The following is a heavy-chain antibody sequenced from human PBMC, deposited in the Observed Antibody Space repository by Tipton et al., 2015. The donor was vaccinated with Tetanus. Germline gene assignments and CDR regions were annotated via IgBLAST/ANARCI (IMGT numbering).Heavy chain of an antibody. J-gene: IGHJ4*02. CDR3: ARDRDGDYAAFDY. V-gene: IGHV3-66*01. Sequence: SLRLSCAASGFTDSSNYMTWVRQAPGKGLEWVSVIFSGGSTYYADSVKGRFTISRDNSKNTLYLQMNSLRAEDTAVYYCARDRDGDYAAFDYWGQGTLVTVSS. CDR1: GFTDSSNY. D-gene: IGHD4-17*01. CDR2: IFSGGST.